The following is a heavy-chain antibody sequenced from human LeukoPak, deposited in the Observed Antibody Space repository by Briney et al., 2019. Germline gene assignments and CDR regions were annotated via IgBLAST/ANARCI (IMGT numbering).Heavy chain of an antibody. Sequence: SETLSLTCAVYGGSFSGYYWSWIRQPPGKGLEWIGEINHSGSTNYNPSLKSRVTISVDTSKNQFSLKLSSVTAADTAVYYCARLPPRQIAIQQLVPWGQGILVTVSS. CDR3: ARLPPRQIAIQQLVP. CDR1: GGSFSGYY. CDR2: INHSGST. V-gene: IGHV4-34*01. D-gene: IGHD6-13*01. J-gene: IGHJ4*02.